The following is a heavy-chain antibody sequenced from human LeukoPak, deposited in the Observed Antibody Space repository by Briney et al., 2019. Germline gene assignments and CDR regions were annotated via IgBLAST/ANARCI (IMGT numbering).Heavy chain of an antibody. V-gene: IGHV3-23*01. CDR3: AKASGSSRPYYFDY. Sequence: GGSLRLSCAASGFTFSSYVMSWVRQAPGKGLEWVSAISPSGGGFIYYADSVKGRFTISRDNSKNTLFLLVNSLRAEDTAVYYCAKASGSSRPYYFDYWGQGTLVTVSS. CDR2: ISPSGGGFI. J-gene: IGHJ4*02. CDR1: GFTFSSYV. D-gene: IGHD3-10*01.